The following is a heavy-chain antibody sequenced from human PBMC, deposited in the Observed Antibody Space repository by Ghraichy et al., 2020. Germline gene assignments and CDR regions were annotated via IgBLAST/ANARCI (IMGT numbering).Heavy chain of an antibody. CDR1: GGSISSYY. Sequence: SETLSLTCTVSGGSISSYYWSWIRQPPGKGLEWIGYIYTSGSTNYNPSLKSRVTISVDTSKNQFSLKLSSVTAADTAVYYCARQILDQEYSSSYDYWGQGTLVTVSS. D-gene: IGHD6-13*01. V-gene: IGHV4-4*09. J-gene: IGHJ4*02. CDR3: ARQILDQEYSSSYDY. CDR2: IYTSGST.